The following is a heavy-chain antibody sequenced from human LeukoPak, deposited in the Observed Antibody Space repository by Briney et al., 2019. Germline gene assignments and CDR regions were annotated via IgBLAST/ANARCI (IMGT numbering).Heavy chain of an antibody. J-gene: IGHJ4*02. CDR2: IYHSGST. D-gene: IGHD6-25*01. V-gene: IGHV4-39*01. Sequence: SETLSLTCTVSGGSISSSFYYWGWIRQPPGKGLEWIGSIYHSGSTYYNPSLKSRVTISVDTSRNQFSLNLSSVTAADTAVYYCARGPLRRPVYWGQGTLVTVSS. CDR3: ARGPLRRPVY. CDR1: GGSISSSFYY.